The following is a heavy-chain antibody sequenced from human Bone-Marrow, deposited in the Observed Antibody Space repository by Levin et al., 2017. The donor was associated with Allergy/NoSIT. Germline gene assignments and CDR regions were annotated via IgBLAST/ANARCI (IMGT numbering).Heavy chain of an antibody. CDR1: GFSISEFA. CDR3: AKDRGNSYGTEGMDV. V-gene: IGHV3-23*01. Sequence: GGSLRLSCAASGFSISEFALNWVRQAPGKGLEWVSAISDSHDRRHYADSVKGRFTISRDTSKNTLYLQMISLRGDDTAVYFCAKDRGNSYGTEGMDVWGQGTTVTVSS. CDR2: ISDSHDRR. J-gene: IGHJ6*02. D-gene: IGHD5-18*01.